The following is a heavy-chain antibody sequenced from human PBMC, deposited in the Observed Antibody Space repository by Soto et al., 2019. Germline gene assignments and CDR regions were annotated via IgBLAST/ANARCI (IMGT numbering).Heavy chain of an antibody. V-gene: IGHV1-18*01. Sequence: GASVKVSCKASGYTFTGNGISWVRQAPGQGLEWMGWINTCNGNTNYSQKVQGRVTITRDTSASTAYMELSSLRSEDTAVYYCARGLYNHSDYWGQGTLVTVSS. D-gene: IGHD1-20*01. CDR3: ARGLYNHSDY. J-gene: IGHJ4*02. CDR1: GYTFTGNG. CDR2: INTCNGNT.